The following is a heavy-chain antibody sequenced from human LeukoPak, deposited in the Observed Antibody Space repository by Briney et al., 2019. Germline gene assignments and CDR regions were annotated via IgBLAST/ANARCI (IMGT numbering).Heavy chain of an antibody. CDR1: GFTSSSYE. Sequence: PGGSLRLSCAASGFTSSSYEMNWVRQAPGKGLEWVSYISSSGSTIYYADSVKGRFTISRDNARNSLFLQMNSLRVEDTAVYYCASQSYARFDPWGQGTLVTVSS. J-gene: IGHJ5*02. V-gene: IGHV3-48*03. D-gene: IGHD3-16*01. CDR2: ISSSGSTI. CDR3: ASQSYARFDP.